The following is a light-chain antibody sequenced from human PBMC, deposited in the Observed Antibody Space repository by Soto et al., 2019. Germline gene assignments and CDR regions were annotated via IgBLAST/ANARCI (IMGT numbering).Light chain of an antibody. V-gene: IGLV2-14*01. CDR2: QVT. J-gene: IGLJ1*01. CDR1: SSDVGIYNY. CDR3: SSYTGSTNYV. Sequence: QSVLTQPASVSGSPGQSITISCTGTSSDVGIYNYVSWYQQHPGKAPKLMIYQVTNRPSGVSNRFSGSKSGNTASLTISGLQAEAEADYYCSSYTGSTNYVFGNGTKVTV.